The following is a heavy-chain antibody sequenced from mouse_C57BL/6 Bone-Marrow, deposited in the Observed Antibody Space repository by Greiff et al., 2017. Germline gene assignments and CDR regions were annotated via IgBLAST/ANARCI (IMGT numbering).Heavy chain of an antibody. CDR2: IYPRSGNT. V-gene: IGHV1-81*01. Sequence: VQLQQSGAELARPGASVMLSCKASGYTFTSYGISWVKQRTGQGLEWIGEIYPRSGNTYYNEKFKGKATLTADKSSSTAYMELRSLTSEDSAVYFCAYGVDYWGQGTTLTVSS. J-gene: IGHJ2*01. CDR1: GYTFTSYG. CDR3: AYGVDY. D-gene: IGHD1-1*02.